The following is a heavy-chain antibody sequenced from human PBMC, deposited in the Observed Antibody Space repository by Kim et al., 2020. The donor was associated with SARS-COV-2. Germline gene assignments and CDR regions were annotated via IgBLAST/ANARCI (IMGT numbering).Heavy chain of an antibody. CDR3: ARQDYYDSSGYYYVGWFDP. J-gene: IGHJ5*02. CDR2: IYYSGST. Sequence: SETLSLTCTVSGGSISSSSYYWGWIRQPPGKGLEWIGSIYYSGSTYYNPSLKSRVTISVDTSKNQFSLKLSSVTAADTAVYYCARQDYYDSSGYYYVGWFDPWGQGTLVTVSS. CDR1: GGSISSSSYY. D-gene: IGHD3-22*01. V-gene: IGHV4-39*01.